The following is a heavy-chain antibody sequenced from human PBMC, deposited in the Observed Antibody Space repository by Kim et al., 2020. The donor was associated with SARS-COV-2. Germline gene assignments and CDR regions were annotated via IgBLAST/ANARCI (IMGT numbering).Heavy chain of an antibody. V-gene: IGHV3-9*01. CDR1: GFTFDDYA. Sequence: GGSLRLSCAASGFTFDDYAMHWVRQAPGKGLEWVSGISWNSGSIGYADSVKGRFTISRDNAKNSLYLQMNSLRAEDTALYYCAKVYDSSGYYYGNYQPFDYWGQGTLVTVSS. CDR2: ISWNSGSI. CDR3: AKVYDSSGYYYGNYQPFDY. D-gene: IGHD3-22*01. J-gene: IGHJ4*02.